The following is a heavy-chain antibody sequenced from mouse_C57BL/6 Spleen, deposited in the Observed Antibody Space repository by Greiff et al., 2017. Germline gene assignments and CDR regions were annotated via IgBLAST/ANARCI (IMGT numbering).Heavy chain of an antibody. V-gene: IGHV10-1*01. D-gene: IGHD1-1*01. CDR2: IRSKSNNYAT. J-gene: IGHJ4*01. CDR3: VGGSRYYYAMGD. Sequence: EVMLVESGGGLVQPKGSLKLSCAASGFSFNTYAMNWVRQAPGKGLEWVARIRSKSNNYATYYADSVKDRFTISRDDSESMLYLQMNNLKTEDTAMYYCVGGSRYYYAMGDWGQRTSVTVAS. CDR1: GFSFNTYA.